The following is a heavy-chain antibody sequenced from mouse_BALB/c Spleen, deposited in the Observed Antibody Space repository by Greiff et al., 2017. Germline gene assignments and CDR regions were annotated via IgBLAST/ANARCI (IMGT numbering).Heavy chain of an antibody. J-gene: IGHJ3*01. CDR3: AKELKGGLRRGAWFAY. V-gene: IGHV2-3*01. D-gene: IGHD2-4*01. Sequence: VKLMESGPGLVAPSQSLSITCTVSGFSLTSYGVSWVRQPPGKGLEWLGVIWGDGSTNYHSALISRLSISKDNSKGQVFLKLNSLQTDDTATYYCAKELKGGLRRGAWFAYWGQGTLVTVSA. CDR1: GFSLTSYG. CDR2: IWGDGST.